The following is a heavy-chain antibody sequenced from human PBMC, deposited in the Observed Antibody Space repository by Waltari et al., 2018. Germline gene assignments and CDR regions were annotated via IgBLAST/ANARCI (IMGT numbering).Heavy chain of an antibody. D-gene: IGHD6-19*01. Sequence: QVQLQESGPGLVKPSGTLSLTCGFPRGSPSNINLWNWIRQAPGKGLEWLGEIHRTGSSNYNPSLKSRLTMSVDKSNSQVSMKLKSLTAADTAVYYCATSSFVAVLDSWGQGTLVTVSS. CDR1: RGSPSNINL. CDR3: ATSSFVAVLDS. J-gene: IGHJ4*02. CDR2: IHRTGSS. V-gene: IGHV4-4*02.